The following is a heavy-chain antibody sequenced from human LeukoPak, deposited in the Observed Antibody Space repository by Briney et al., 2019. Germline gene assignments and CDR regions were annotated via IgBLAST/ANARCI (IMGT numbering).Heavy chain of an antibody. V-gene: IGHV3-30*03. Sequence: PGRSLRLSCAASGFTFSSYGMHWVRQAPGKGLEWVAVISYDGSNKYYADSVKGRFTISRDNSKNTLYLQMNSLRAEDTAVYYCARDRLPSGYDAFDIWGQGTMVTVSS. CDR2: ISYDGSNK. D-gene: IGHD5-12*01. J-gene: IGHJ3*02. CDR1: GFTFSSYG. CDR3: ARDRLPSGYDAFDI.